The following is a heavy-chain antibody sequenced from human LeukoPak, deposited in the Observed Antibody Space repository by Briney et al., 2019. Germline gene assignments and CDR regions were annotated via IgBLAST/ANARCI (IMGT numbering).Heavy chain of an antibody. CDR2: ISGSGGNT. CDR3: AKGYYFDILSGYSSLDS. CDR1: EFTFSSYA. J-gene: IGHJ4*02. V-gene: IGHV3-23*01. Sequence: GGSLRLSCAASEFTFSSYAMTWVRQAPGKGLEWVSAISGSGGNTYYADSVKGRFTISRDDSKNTLYLQMSSLRAEDTAAYYCAKGYYFDILSGYSSLDSWGQGTLVTVSS. D-gene: IGHD3-9*01.